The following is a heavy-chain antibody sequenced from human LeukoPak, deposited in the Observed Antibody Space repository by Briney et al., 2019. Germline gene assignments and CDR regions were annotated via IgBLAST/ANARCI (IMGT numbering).Heavy chain of an antibody. CDR2: YFSTAT. CDR1: GGSISTFS. CDR3: ARDTSVASGMQY. J-gene: IGHJ4*02. V-gene: IGHV4-59*01. Sequence: SETLSLTCTVSGGSISTFSWSWVRQTPDRGLEWIGSYFSTATKSNPSLGRRVAISVDTSKNQLFLRLRSLTPADTASYYCARDTSVASGMQYWGPGTPVTVSS. D-gene: IGHD6-19*01.